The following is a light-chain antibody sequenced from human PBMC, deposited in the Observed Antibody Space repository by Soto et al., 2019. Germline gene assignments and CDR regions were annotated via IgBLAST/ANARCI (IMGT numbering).Light chain of an antibody. CDR2: DAS. CDR1: QSVGRH. J-gene: IGKJ4*01. CDR3: QQRSNWPPVT. Sequence: DIVMTQSPDSLAVSLGERATINCKSSQSVGRHLNWYRQKPGQAPRLLIYDASERATGIPARFSGSGSGTDFTLTISSLEPEDFVVYYCQQRSNWPPVTFGGGTKVEFK. V-gene: IGKV3-11*01.